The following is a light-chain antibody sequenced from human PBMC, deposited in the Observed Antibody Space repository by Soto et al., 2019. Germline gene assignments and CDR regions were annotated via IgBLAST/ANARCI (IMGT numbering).Light chain of an antibody. Sequence: EIVLTQSPATLSSSPGETATLFCRASQSVRSSLAWYQQKPGQAPRLFIYDASTRATGIPARFTGSGSGTEFTLTISSLQSEDFAVYYCQQYNSWPETFGQGTKVDIK. CDR3: QQYNSWPET. CDR2: DAS. J-gene: IGKJ1*01. V-gene: IGKV3-15*01. CDR1: QSVRSS.